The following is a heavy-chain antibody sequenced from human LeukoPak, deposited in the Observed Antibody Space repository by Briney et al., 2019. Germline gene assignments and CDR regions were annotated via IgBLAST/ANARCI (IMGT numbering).Heavy chain of an antibody. CDR1: VFTFSSYA. J-gene: IGHJ4*02. CDR3: AKIQGSSGYHPEY. CDR2: ISYSGGST. D-gene: IGHD3-22*01. V-gene: IGHV3-23*01. Sequence: PGGSLRLSCAASVFTFSSYAMSSVRQAPGKGLDWVSAISYSGGSTYYVDSVKGRFTISRDNSKNTLYLQMNSLRAEDTAVDYCAKIQGSSGYHPEYWGQGTLVTVSS.